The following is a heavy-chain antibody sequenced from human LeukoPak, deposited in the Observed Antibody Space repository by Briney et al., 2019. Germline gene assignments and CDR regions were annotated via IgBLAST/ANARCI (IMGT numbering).Heavy chain of an antibody. D-gene: IGHD4-23*01. J-gene: IGHJ3*02. CDR1: GGSISSNNW. CDR2: IYHDGST. Sequence: SETLSLTCAVSGGSISSNNWWIWVRQSPEKGLEWIGEIYHDGSTNYNPSLKSRVTISVDTSKNQFSLKLSSVTAADTAVYYCARVYGGNSPAFDIWGQGTMVTVSS. V-gene: IGHV4-4*02. CDR3: ARVYGGNSPAFDI.